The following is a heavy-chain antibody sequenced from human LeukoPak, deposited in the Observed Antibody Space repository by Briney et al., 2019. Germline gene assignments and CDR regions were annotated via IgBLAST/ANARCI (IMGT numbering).Heavy chain of an antibody. Sequence: ASVKVSCKASGYTFTAYYMHWVRQAPGQGLEWMGIINPSGGSTSYAQKFQGRVTMTRDTSTSTVYMELSSLRSEDTAVYYCARLYCSGGSCCHFDYWGQGTLVTVSS. V-gene: IGHV1-46*01. CDR2: INPSGGST. J-gene: IGHJ4*02. CDR1: GYTFTAYY. D-gene: IGHD2-15*01. CDR3: ARLYCSGGSCCHFDY.